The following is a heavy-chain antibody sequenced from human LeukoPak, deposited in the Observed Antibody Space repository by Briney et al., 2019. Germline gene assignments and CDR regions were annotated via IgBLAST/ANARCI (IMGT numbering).Heavy chain of an antibody. J-gene: IGHJ5*02. CDR1: GYTFTSYY. CDR2: ISAYNGNT. V-gene: IGHV1-18*04. D-gene: IGHD3-3*01. Sequence: ASVKVSCKASGYTFTSYYMHWVRQAPGQGLEWMGWISAYNGNTNYAQKLQGRVTMTTDTSTSTAYMELRSLRSDDTAVYYCARDGTYYDFWSGYGKNWFDPWGQGTLVTVSS. CDR3: ARDGTYYDFWSGYGKNWFDP.